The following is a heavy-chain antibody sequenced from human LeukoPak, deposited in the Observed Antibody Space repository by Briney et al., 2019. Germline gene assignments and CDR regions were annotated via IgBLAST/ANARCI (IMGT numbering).Heavy chain of an antibody. CDR2: IIPIFGTA. Sequence: ASVNVSCKASGGTFSSYAISWVRQAPGQGLEWMGGIIPIFGTANYAQKFQGRVTITADESTSTAYMELSSLRSEDTAVYYCARAYDSSGYLTAFDIWGQGTMVTVSS. D-gene: IGHD3-22*01. CDR3: ARAYDSSGYLTAFDI. CDR1: GGTFSSYA. V-gene: IGHV1-69*13. J-gene: IGHJ3*02.